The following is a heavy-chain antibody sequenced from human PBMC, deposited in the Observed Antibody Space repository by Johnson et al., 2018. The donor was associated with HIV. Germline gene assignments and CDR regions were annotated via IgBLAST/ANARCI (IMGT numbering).Heavy chain of an antibody. CDR2: ISYDGSNK. V-gene: IGHV3-30*03. D-gene: IGHD6-6*01. J-gene: IGHJ3*02. CDR3: ARCDSSSPLRAFDI. Sequence: QMQLVESGGGLVQPGGSLRLSCAASGFTVSSNYMSWVRQAPGKGLEWVAVISYDGSNKYYADSVKGRFTISRDNSKNTLYLQMNSLRAEDTAVYYCARCDSSSPLRAFDIWGQGTMVTVS. CDR1: GFTVSSNY.